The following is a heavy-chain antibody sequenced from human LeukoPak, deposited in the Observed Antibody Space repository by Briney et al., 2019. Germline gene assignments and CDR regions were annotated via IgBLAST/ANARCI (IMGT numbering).Heavy chain of an antibody. CDR1: GYTFTSYG. J-gene: IGHJ5*02. CDR3: ARGVASYDFWSGYELAWFDP. Sequence: ASVKVSCKASGYTFTSYGISWVRQAPGQGLEWMGWISAYNGNTNYAQKLQGRVTMTTDTSTSTAYMELRSLRSDDTAVYYCARGVASYDFWSGYELAWFDPWGQGTLVTVSS. CDR2: ISAYNGNT. D-gene: IGHD3-3*01. V-gene: IGHV1-18*01.